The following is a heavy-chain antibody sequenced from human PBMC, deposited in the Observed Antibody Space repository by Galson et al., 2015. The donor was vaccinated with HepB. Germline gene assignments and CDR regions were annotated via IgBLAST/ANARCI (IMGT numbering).Heavy chain of an antibody. D-gene: IGHD3-22*01. Sequence: SLRLSCAASGFTFSSYWMSWVRQAPGKGLEWVANIKQDGSEKYYVDSVKGRFTISRDNAKNSLYLQMNSLRAEDTAVYYCARDGYYDSSGPSGAYWGQGTLVTVSS. CDR2: IKQDGSEK. V-gene: IGHV3-7*03. J-gene: IGHJ4*02. CDR1: GFTFSSYW. CDR3: ARDGYYDSSGPSGAY.